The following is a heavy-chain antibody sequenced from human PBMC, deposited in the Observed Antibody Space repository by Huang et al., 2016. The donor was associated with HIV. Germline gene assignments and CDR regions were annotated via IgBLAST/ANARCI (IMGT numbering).Heavy chain of an antibody. J-gene: IGHJ4*02. CDR1: GGTFSSYA. CDR2: IIPSVGTS. D-gene: IGHD3-22*01. V-gene: IGHV1-69*13. Sequence: QVQLVQSGAEVKKPGSSVKVSCKASGGTFSSYAISWVRQAPGQGLEWMVGIIPSVGTSNDGQKFQGRVTITADESTSTAYMELRSLRSEDTAVYYCARARGYYDSSVSYYFDYWGQGTLVTVSS. CDR3: ARARGYYDSSVSYYFDY.